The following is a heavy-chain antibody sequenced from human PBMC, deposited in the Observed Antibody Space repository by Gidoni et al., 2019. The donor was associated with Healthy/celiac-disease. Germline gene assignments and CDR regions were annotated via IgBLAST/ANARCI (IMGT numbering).Heavy chain of an antibody. J-gene: IGHJ3*02. D-gene: IGHD6-6*01. CDR2: ISYDGSNK. CDR1: GFPFSSYA. V-gene: IGHV3-30-3*01. CDR3: ARALVSLDAFDI. Sequence: QVQLVESGGGVVQPGRSLRLSCAASGFPFSSYAMHWVRQAPGKGLEWVAVISYDGSNKYYADSVKGRFTISRDNSKNTLYLQMNSLRAEDTAVYYCARALVSLDAFDIWGQGTMVTVSS.